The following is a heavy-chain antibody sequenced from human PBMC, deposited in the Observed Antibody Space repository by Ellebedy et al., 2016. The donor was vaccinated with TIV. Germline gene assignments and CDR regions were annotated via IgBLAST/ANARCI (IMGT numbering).Heavy chain of an antibody. CDR2: VSAYTANT. CDR3: ARVWEAFSGYFYTFDI. Sequence: AASVKVSCKASGYIFNNYGISWVRQAPGQGLQWMGWVSAYTANTNYAEQFQGRVTLTTDTSTSTAHMELRSLSSDDTAVYYCARVWEAFSGYFYTFDIWGQGTMVIVSS. D-gene: IGHD3-22*01. CDR1: GYIFNNYG. J-gene: IGHJ3*02. V-gene: IGHV1-18*04.